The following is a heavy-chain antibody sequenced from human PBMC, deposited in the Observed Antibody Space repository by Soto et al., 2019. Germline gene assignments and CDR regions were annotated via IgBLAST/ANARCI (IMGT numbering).Heavy chain of an antibody. CDR3: ATRGRSLGYYYGMDV. J-gene: IGHJ6*02. CDR1: GYTFTSYA. Sequence: ASVKVSCKASGYTFTSYAMHWVRQAPGQRLEWMGWINAGNGNTKYSQKFQGRVTITRDTSASTVYMELSSLRSEDTAVYYCATRGRSLGYYYGMDVWGQGTTVTVSS. CDR2: INAGNGNT. D-gene: IGHD3-10*01. V-gene: IGHV1-3*01.